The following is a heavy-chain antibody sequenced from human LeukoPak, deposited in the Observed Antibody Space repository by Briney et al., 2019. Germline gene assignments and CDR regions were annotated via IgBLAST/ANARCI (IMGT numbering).Heavy chain of an antibody. CDR2: ISSSSSTI. Sequence: GGSLRLSCAASGFTFSSYSMNWVRQAPGKGLEWVSYISSSSSTIYYADSVKGRFTISRDNAKNSLYLQMNSLRAEDTAVYYCASSNTGRIVVVPIIDYWGQGTLVTVSS. CDR3: ASSNTGRIVVVPIIDY. D-gene: IGHD2-15*01. V-gene: IGHV3-48*01. J-gene: IGHJ4*02. CDR1: GFTFSSYS.